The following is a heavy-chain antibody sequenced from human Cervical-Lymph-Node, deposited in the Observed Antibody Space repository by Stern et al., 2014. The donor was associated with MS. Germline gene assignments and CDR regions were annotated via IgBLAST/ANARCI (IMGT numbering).Heavy chain of an antibody. Sequence: VQLVESGAEVKKPGASVRLSCKASGYNFTTYYMHWVRQAPGPGLEWMGIINNRGGRASYAQKFLGRVIMTRDTSTSTVYMELISLRSEDTAVYYCAIIEGWNGMDVWGQGTTVIASS. CDR1: GYNFTTYY. V-gene: IGHV1-46*01. D-gene: IGHD1-26*01. CDR3: AIIEGWNGMDV. J-gene: IGHJ6*02. CDR2: INNRGGRA.